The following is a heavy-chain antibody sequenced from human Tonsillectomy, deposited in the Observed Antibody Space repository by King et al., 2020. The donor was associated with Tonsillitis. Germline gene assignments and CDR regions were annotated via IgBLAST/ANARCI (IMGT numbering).Heavy chain of an antibody. CDR2: IYYSGST. V-gene: IGHV4-31*03. J-gene: IGHJ5*02. Sequence: VQLQESGPGLVKPSQTLSLTCTVSGGSISSGGYYWSWIRQHPGKGLEWIGYIYYSGSTYYNPSLKSRVTISIDTSKNQFSLKLSTVTAADTSVYYCARDYGGNNWFDPCGQGTLVIVSS. D-gene: IGHD4-23*01. CDR3: ARDYGGNNWFDP. CDR1: GGSISSGGYY.